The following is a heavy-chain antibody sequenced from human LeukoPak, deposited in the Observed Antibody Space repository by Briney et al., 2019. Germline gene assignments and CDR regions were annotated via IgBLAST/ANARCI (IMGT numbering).Heavy chain of an antibody. J-gene: IGHJ4*02. CDR1: GFTFSSYA. CDR3: ARDQGYYDFWSGYYPYYFDY. D-gene: IGHD3-3*01. CDR2: ISYDGSNK. V-gene: IGHV3-30-3*01. Sequence: GRSLRLSCAASGFTFSSYAMHWVRQAPGKGLEWVAVISYDGSNKYYADSVKGRFTISRDNSKNTLYLQMNSLRAEDTAVYYCARDQGYYDFWSGYYPYYFDYWGQGTLVTVSS.